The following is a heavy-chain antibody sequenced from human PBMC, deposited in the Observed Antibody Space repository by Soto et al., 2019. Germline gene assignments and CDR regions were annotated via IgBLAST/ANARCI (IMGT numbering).Heavy chain of an antibody. CDR3: ATDAGYVWGSYFDY. J-gene: IGHJ4*02. D-gene: IGHD3-16*01. Sequence: ASVKVSCKVSGYTLTELSMHWVRQAPGKGLEWMGGFDPEDGETIYAQKFQGRVTMNEDTSTDTAYMELSSLRSEDTAVYYCATDAGYVWGSYFDYWGQGALVTVSS. CDR1: GYTLTELS. CDR2: FDPEDGET. V-gene: IGHV1-24*01.